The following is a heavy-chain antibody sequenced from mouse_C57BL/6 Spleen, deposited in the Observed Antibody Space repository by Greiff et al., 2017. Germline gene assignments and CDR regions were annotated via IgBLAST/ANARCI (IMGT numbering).Heavy chain of an antibody. Sequence: QVQLQQSGTELVKPGASVKLSCKASGYTFTSYWMHWVKQRPGQGLEWIGNINPSNGGTIYNEKFKSKATLTVDKSSSTAYMQLSSLTSEDSAVYYCARDPITPVYYFDYWGQGTTLTVSS. CDR1: GYTFTSYW. CDR3: ARDPITPVYYFDY. D-gene: IGHD1-1*01. J-gene: IGHJ2*01. V-gene: IGHV1-53*01. CDR2: INPSNGGT.